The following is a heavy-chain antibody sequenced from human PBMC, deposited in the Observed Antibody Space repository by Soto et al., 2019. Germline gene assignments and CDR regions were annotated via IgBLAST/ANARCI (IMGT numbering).Heavy chain of an antibody. CDR3: AILPHDIWGSPAFDY. CDR2: IKQDGSEK. CDR1: GFPFISYW. D-gene: IGHD3-16*01. V-gene: IGHV3-7*01. Sequence: GGSLRLSCAASGFPFISYWMSWVRQAPGKGLEWVANIKQDGSEKYYVDSVKGRFTISRDNAKNSLYLQMNSLRAEDTAVYYCAILPHDIWGSPAFDYWGQGTLVTVSS. J-gene: IGHJ4*02.